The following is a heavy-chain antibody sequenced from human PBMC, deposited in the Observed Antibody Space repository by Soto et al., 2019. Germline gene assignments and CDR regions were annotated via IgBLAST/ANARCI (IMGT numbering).Heavy chain of an antibody. CDR1: GFTFSSYA. D-gene: IGHD1-26*01. Sequence: GGSLRLSCAACGFTFSSYAMSWVRQAPGKXLEWVSAISGSGGSTYYADSVKGRFTISRDNSKNTLYLQMNSLRAEDTAVYYCAKDSLTGWELPGYYYRMDVWGQGTTVTVSS. CDR2: ISGSGGST. J-gene: IGHJ6*02. CDR3: AKDSLTGWELPGYYYRMDV. V-gene: IGHV3-23*01.